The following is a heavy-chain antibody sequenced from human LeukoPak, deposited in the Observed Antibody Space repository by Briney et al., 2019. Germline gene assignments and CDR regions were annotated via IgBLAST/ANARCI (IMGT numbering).Heavy chain of an antibody. CDR3: ARLLNNDNAGDPDTFDM. Sequence: SETLSLTCTVSGGSISSHYWSWLRQSPERGLEWIGFIYYTGTTRYNPSLRGRVTMSVDSSRNHFSLKLTSMTAADTALYYCARLLNNDNAGDPDTFDMWGQGTMVTVPS. D-gene: IGHD2-21*02. J-gene: IGHJ3*02. CDR2: IYYTGTT. CDR1: GGSISSHY. V-gene: IGHV4-59*11.